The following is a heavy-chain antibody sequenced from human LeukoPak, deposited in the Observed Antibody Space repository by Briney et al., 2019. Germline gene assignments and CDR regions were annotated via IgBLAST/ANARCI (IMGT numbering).Heavy chain of an antibody. CDR3: ARVWYYYDRSGYNFRRLSAFDI. CDR1: GGSIGSSSYY. V-gene: IGHV4-39*01. D-gene: IGHD3-22*01. Sequence: SETLSLTCTVSGGSIGSSSYYWGWIRQPPGRGLEGIGSISYNGSTYSSPSLKRRVTISVNTSKNQFSLKLRPLPATDTAVYYCARVWYYYDRSGYNFRRLSAFDIWGQGTMVTVSS. J-gene: IGHJ3*02. CDR2: ISYNGST.